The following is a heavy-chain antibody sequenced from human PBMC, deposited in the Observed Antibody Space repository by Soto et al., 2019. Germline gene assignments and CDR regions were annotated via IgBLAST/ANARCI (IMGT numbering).Heavy chain of an antibody. CDR1: RFIFISYG. D-gene: IGHD2-15*01. V-gene: IGHV3-30*03. J-gene: IGHJ5*02. CDR2: TSYDGNNK. Sequence: GGSLRLSCAAPRFIFISYGMYWVRQAPGKGLEWLAVTSYDGNNKYYGDSVKGRFTISRDESKNTLYLQMNSLKTGDTAVYYCTTDLWRIAVVVGSTGYFNPWGQGTPVTVSS. CDR3: TTDLWRIAVVVGSTGYFNP.